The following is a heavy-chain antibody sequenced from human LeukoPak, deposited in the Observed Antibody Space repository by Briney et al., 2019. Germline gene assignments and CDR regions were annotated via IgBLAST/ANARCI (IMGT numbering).Heavy chain of an antibody. CDR2: IHHSGTT. V-gene: IGHV4-39*07. D-gene: IGHD3-3*01. CDR3: ARRLGVITRDAYDI. CDR1: GGSISSSSYY. Sequence: SETLSLTCTVSGGSISSSSYYWGWIRQPPGKGLEWIGYIHHSGTTDYNPSLKSRVIILVDTTKNQFSLKVGSLTAADTAVYYCARRLGVITRDAYDIWGQGTMVIVSS. J-gene: IGHJ3*02.